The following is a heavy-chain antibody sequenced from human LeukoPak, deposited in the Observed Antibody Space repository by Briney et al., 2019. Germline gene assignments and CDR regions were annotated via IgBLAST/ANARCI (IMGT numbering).Heavy chain of an antibody. D-gene: IGHD3-10*01. CDR3: ARHAITLFDY. J-gene: IGHJ4*02. CDR2: IYPGDSDT. V-gene: IGHV5-51*01. CDR1: GFKFTSYW. Sequence: GGALEISWYSSGFKFTSYWNGLGRQVPGEGLEWMGIIYPGDSDTRYSPSFQGQVTISADKSISTAYLQWSSLKTSDTAMYYCARHAITLFDYWGQGTLVTVSS.